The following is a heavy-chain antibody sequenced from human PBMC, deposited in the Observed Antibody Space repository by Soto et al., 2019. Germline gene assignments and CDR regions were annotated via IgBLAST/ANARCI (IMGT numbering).Heavy chain of an antibody. V-gene: IGHV3-7*01. CDR3: SRSLNS. J-gene: IGHJ4*02. Sequence: LRLSCAASGFTFSTYWMDWVRQTPGKGLEWVANINQDGSEKNYVDSVKGRFTVYRDNAKNSLYLQMSSLTAEDSALYYCSRSLNSWGQGTLVTVS. CDR1: GFTFSTYW. CDR2: INQDGSEK.